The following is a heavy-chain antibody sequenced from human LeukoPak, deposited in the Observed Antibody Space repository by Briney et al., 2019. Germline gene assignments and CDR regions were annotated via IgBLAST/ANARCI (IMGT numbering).Heavy chain of an antibody. J-gene: IGHJ6*02. D-gene: IGHD2-2*01. V-gene: IGHV3-30-3*01. CDR2: ISYAGSNK. CDR3: AREFGLYCSSTSSAEIPNYYYYGMGV. Sequence: GGSLRLSCAASGVTFSSYARHWVRQAPGEGLEWVAGISYAGSNKYYADCVTDRCTISRDNSKNTLYLQMSSLRAEDTAVYYCAREFGLYCSSTSSAEIPNYYYYGMGVWGQGTTVTVSS. CDR1: GVTFSSYA.